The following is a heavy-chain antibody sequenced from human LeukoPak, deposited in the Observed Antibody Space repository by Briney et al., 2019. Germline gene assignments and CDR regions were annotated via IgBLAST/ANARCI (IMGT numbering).Heavy chain of an antibody. J-gene: IGHJ3*02. CDR1: GGFVSSPTYC. Sequence: SETLSLTCTVSGGFVSSPTYCWSWVRQPPGKGLEWIGYIYYSGSANYNPSLKSRVTISVDTSKNMFSLNLRSVTAADTAVYYCASRAVLLWFGDHAFDIWGQGTMVTVSS. CDR2: IYYSGSA. D-gene: IGHD3-10*01. V-gene: IGHV4-61*01. CDR3: ASRAVLLWFGDHAFDI.